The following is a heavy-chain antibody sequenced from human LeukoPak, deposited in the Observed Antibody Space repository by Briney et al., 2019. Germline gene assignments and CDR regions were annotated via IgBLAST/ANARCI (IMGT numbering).Heavy chain of an antibody. CDR3: AKDSSVWVVGAISFFDY. J-gene: IGHJ4*02. Sequence: QSGRSLRLSCEASGFTFESYAMHWVRQAPGKGLEWVAVISYDGSNKYYVDSVKGRFTSSRDNSKNTLYLQMNSLRPEDTAVYYCAKDSSVWVVGAISFFDYWGQGTLVTVSS. CDR1: GFTFESYA. V-gene: IGHV3-30*18. D-gene: IGHD1-26*01. CDR2: ISYDGSNK.